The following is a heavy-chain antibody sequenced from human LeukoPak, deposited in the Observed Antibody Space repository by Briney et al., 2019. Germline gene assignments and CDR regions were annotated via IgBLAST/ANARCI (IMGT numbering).Heavy chain of an antibody. CDR1: GGSISSYY. Sequence: SETLSLTCTVSGGSISSYYWSWIRQPPGKGLEWIGRFDTDGTTNSNPSLKSRVTLSMDMSRNQFSLELTSVTAADTAVYYCAREVTTITHIYYYIDVWGKGTTVTVSS. CDR3: AREVTTITHIYYYIDV. V-gene: IGHV4-4*07. J-gene: IGHJ6*03. D-gene: IGHD4-11*01. CDR2: FDTDGTT.